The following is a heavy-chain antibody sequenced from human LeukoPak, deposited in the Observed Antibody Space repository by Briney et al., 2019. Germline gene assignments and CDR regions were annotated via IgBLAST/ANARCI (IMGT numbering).Heavy chain of an antibody. V-gene: IGHV1-8*01. CDR2: MNPNSGNT. D-gene: IGHD3-16*02. CDR3: ATRLGMGVIRPIRF. Sequence: ASVKVSCKASGYTFTSYDINWVRQATGQGLEWMRWMNPNSGNTGYAQKFQGRVTMTRNTSISTAYMELSSLRSEDTAVYYCATRLGMGVIRPIRFWGQGTLVTVSS. J-gene: IGHJ4*02. CDR1: GYTFTSYD.